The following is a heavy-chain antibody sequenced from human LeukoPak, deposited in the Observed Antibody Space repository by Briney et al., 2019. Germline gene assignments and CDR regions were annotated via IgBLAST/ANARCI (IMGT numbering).Heavy chain of an antibody. CDR3: AKPTNPSLKRGYFDY. D-gene: IGHD1-26*01. Sequence: GGSLRLSCAASGFTLSSYAMSWVRQAPGKGLEWVSALSISGDNTYYTDSVKGRFTISRDNSKNTLYLQMNSLRAEDTAVYYCAKPTNPSLKRGYFDYWGREPWSPSPQ. V-gene: IGHV3-23*01. J-gene: IGHJ4*02. CDR2: LSISGDNT. CDR1: GFTLSSYA.